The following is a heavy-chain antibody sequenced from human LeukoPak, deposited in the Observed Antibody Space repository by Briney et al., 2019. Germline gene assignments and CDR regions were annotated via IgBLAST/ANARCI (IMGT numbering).Heavy chain of an antibody. CDR3: AWGRSSTSCYGGNWFDP. D-gene: IGHD2-2*01. CDR2: INAGNGNT. CDR1: GYTFTSYA. Sequence: ASVKVSCKASGYTFTSYAMHWVRQAPGQRLEWMGWINAGNGNTKYSQKFQGRVTITRDTSAGTAYMELSSLRSEDTAVYYCAWGRSSTSCYGGNWFDPWGQGTLVTVSS. J-gene: IGHJ5*02. V-gene: IGHV1-3*01.